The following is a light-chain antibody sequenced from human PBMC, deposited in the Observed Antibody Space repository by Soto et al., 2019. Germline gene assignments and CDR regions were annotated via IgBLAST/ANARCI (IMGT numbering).Light chain of an antibody. CDR1: QSVSSND. CDR3: QQYGSSPGT. V-gene: IGKV3-20*01. J-gene: IGKJ1*01. Sequence: EIVLTQSPGTLSLYPGERATLSCRASQSVSSNDLAWYQQKPGQAPRLLIYGASSRATGIPDRFSGSGSGTDFTLTIRRLEPEDFAVYYCQQYGSSPGTFGQGTKVEIK. CDR2: GAS.